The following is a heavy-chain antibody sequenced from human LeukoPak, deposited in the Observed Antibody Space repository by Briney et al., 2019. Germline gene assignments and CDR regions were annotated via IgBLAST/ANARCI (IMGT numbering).Heavy chain of an antibody. CDR2: ISGSGGTT. Sequence: PGGSLRLSCAASGFTFSSYAMSWVRQAPGKGLEWVSAISGSGGTTHYADSVKGRFTISRDRSKNTLYLQMHSLRAEDTAVYYCARQVIPRFLVPRDNRGAFDIWGQGTMVTVSS. CDR3: ARQVIPRFLVPRDNRGAFDI. J-gene: IGHJ3*02. D-gene: IGHD3-3*01. V-gene: IGHV3-23*01. CDR1: GFTFSSYA.